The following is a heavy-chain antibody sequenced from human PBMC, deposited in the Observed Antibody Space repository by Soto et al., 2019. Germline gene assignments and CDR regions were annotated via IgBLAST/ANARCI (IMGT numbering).Heavy chain of an antibody. V-gene: IGHV3-23*01. D-gene: IGHD2-15*01. J-gene: IGHJ4*02. Sequence: ELHLLESGGGLVQPGGSLGLSCVASGFTFSIYAMTWVRQAPGKGLEWVSAIGGNDGSTFYADSVKGRFTISRDNSKNTLYLQMDSLRAGDTAVYYCAKRGYCSGASCVFDYWGQGTLVTVSS. CDR3: AKRGYCSGASCVFDY. CDR2: IGGNDGST. CDR1: GFTFSIYA.